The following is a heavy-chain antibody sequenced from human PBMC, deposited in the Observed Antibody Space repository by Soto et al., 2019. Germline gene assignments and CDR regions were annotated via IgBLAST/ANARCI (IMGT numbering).Heavy chain of an antibody. CDR1: GGSVSSANYY. CDR3: ARDSRYCTGGSCYPGACDI. D-gene: IGHD2-15*01. V-gene: IGHV4-61*01. CDR2: IYNSGRT. J-gene: IGHJ3*02. Sequence: SETLSLTCTVSGGSVSSANYYWSWIRQPPGKGLEWIGYIYNSGRTNYNPSLKSRVTISVDTSRNQFSLKLNSATAADTAVYYCARDSRYCTGGSCYPGACDIWGQGTMVTVSS.